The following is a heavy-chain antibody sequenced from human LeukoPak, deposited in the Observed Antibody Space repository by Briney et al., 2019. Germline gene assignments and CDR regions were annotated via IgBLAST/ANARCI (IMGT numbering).Heavy chain of an antibody. CDR1: GFTFSSYA. J-gene: IGHJ4*02. Sequence: GGSLRLSCAASGFTFSSYAMSWVRQAPGKGLEWVAVISYDGSNKYYADSVKGRFTISRDNSKNTLYLQMNSLRAEDTAVYYCARDLYYGSGSNPCYWGQGTLVTVSS. CDR3: ARDLYYGSGSNPCY. D-gene: IGHD3-10*01. CDR2: ISYDGSNK. V-gene: IGHV3-30-3*01.